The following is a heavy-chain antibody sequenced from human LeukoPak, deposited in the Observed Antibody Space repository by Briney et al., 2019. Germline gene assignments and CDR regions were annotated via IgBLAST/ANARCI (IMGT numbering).Heavy chain of an antibody. V-gene: IGHV3-23*01. CDR2: IIGSSGST. J-gene: IGHJ4*02. Sequence: GGSLRLSCVASGFSFNNYAMDWVRQAPGKGLEWVSLIIGSSGSTFYADSVKGRFTISRDKSKNTLYLQMNSLRAEDTAVYYCAKGAYDYIEIAYFDYWGQGSLVTVSS. D-gene: IGHD5-12*01. CDR1: GFSFNNYA. CDR3: AKGAYDYIEIAYFDY.